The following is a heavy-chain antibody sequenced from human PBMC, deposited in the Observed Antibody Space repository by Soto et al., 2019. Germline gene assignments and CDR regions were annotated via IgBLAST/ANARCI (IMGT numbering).Heavy chain of an antibody. CDR3: ARDQGRNAGRSGDSWSGYYTYYYGMDV. J-gene: IGHJ6*02. Sequence: GGSLRLSCAASGFTFSSYAMHWVRQAPGKGLEWVAVISYDGSNKYYADSVKGRFTISRDNSKNTLYLQMNSLRAEDTAVYYCARDQGRNAGRSGDSWSGYYTYYYGMDVWGQGTTVTVSS. D-gene: IGHD3-3*01. V-gene: IGHV3-30-3*01. CDR1: GFTFSSYA. CDR2: ISYDGSNK.